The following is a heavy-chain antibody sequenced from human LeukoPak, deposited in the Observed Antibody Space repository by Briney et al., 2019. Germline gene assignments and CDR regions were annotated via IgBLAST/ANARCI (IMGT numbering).Heavy chain of an antibody. J-gene: IGHJ6*02. CDR3: ARARYYYDSSGYYGEYYYYYYGMDV. D-gene: IGHD3-22*01. CDR2: ISSSSSTI. Sequence: PGGSLRLSCAASGFTFSSYSMNWVRQAPGKGLEWVSYISSSSSTIYYADSVKGRFTISRDNAKNSLYLQMNSLRDEDTAVYYCARARYYYDSSGYYGEYYYYYYGMDVWGQGTTVTVSS. V-gene: IGHV3-48*02. CDR1: GFTFSSYS.